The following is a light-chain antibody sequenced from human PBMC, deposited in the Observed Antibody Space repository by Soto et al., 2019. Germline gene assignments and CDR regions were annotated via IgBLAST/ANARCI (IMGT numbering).Light chain of an antibody. Sequence: QSVLTQPASVSGSPGQSITISCTGTNSDVGSYNLVSWYQQHPGKAPKLMIYEGSKRPSGVSNRFSGSKSVNTASLTISGLQAEDEADYYCGSYSSSSTYVFGTGTKLTVL. V-gene: IGLV2-23*01. J-gene: IGLJ1*01. CDR3: GSYSSSSTYV. CDR1: NSDVGSYNL. CDR2: EGS.